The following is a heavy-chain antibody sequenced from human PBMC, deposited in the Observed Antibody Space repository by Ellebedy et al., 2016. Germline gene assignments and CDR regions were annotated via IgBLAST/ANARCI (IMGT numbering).Heavy chain of an antibody. J-gene: IGHJ4*02. Sequence: SETLSLXCTVSGGSISSYYWSWIRQPPGKGLEWIGYIYYSGSTNYNPSLKSRVTISVDTSKNQFSLKLSSVTAADTAVYYCARDAGVRDGYNYLDYWGQGTLVTVSS. V-gene: IGHV4-59*01. CDR3: ARDAGVRDGYNYLDY. D-gene: IGHD5-24*01. CDR1: GGSISSYY. CDR2: IYYSGST.